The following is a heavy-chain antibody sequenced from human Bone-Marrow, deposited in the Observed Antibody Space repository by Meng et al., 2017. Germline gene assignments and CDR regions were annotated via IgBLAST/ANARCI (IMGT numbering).Heavy chain of an antibody. CDR1: GFTFSSYG. CDR2: ISYDGSNK. V-gene: IGHV3-30*18. Sequence: QVQLVESGGGVVQPGRSLRLSCAASGFTFSSYGMHWVRQAPGKGLEWVAVISYDGSNKYYADSVKGRFTISRDNSKNTLYLQMNSLRAEDTAIYYCAKGHNSNDYCGQGTLVTVSS. CDR3: AKGHNSNDY. J-gene: IGHJ4*02. D-gene: IGHD1-1*01.